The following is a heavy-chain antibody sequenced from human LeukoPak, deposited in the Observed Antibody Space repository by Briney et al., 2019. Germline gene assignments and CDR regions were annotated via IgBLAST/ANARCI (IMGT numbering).Heavy chain of an antibody. CDR2: IHYGGGT. V-gene: IGHV4-34*01. CDR3: AKVRVTKGNAFDI. J-gene: IGHJ3*02. Sequence: SETLSLTCGVSGGPFSGQYWSWIRQPPGKGLEWIGQIHYGGGTSYDPSLRSRVTISIDTSKSQFSLKLTSVTAADTALYYCAKVRVTKGNAFDIWGRGTMVTVSS. CDR1: GGPFSGQY. D-gene: IGHD2-21*02.